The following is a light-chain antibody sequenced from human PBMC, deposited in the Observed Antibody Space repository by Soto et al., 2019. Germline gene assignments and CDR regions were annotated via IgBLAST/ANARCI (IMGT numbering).Light chain of an antibody. Sequence: DVQMTQSPSSLSASVGARVTITCRASQRSRTSLNRYQQKPGKAPKVLIYDASSLQSEVPSRFSGSGSGTEFTLTISTLQTDDFATYYWQHSYCVPPTFGQGTKLEI. CDR3: QHSYCVPPT. CDR1: QRSRTS. V-gene: IGKV1-39*01. J-gene: IGKJ2*01. CDR2: DAS.